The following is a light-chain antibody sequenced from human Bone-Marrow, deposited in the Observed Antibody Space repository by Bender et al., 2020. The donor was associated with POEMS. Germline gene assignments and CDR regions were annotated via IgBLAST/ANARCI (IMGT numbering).Light chain of an antibody. CDR3: QSFDTSLSGWV. Sequence: QSALTQPRSVSGSPGQSVAISCTGTSSDVGGYNYVSWYQHHPGKAPKLMIYDVTKRPSGVPDRFSGSKSGNTASLTISGLQAEDEADYYCQSFDTSLSGWVFGAGTKLTV. CDR2: DVT. J-gene: IGLJ3*02. CDR1: SSDVGGYNY. V-gene: IGLV2-11*01.